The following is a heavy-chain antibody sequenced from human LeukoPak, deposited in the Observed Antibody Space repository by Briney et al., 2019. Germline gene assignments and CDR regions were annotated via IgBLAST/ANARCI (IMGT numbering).Heavy chain of an antibody. CDR2: ISAYNGNT. V-gene: IGHV1-18*01. D-gene: IGHD5-18*01. CDR3: ATNTAMVTNYYYYYMDV. CDR1: GYTFTSYG. Sequence: ASVKVSCKASGYTFTSYGISWVRQAPGQGLEWMGWISAYNGNTNYAQKLQGRVTMTTDTSTSTAYMELSSLRSEDTAVYYCATNTAMVTNYYYYYMDVWGKGTTVTVSS. J-gene: IGHJ6*03.